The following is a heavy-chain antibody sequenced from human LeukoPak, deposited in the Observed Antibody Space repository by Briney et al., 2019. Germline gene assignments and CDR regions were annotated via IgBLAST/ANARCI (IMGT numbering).Heavy chain of an antibody. CDR2: IYPRDGST. Sequence: ASVKVSCKASGYTFTSNYIYWVRQAPGQGLEWMGMIYPRDGSTSYAQKFQGRVTVTRDTSTSTVHMELSGLRSEDTAVYYCARDQEGFDYWGQGTLVTVSS. CDR3: ARDQEGFDY. J-gene: IGHJ4*02. V-gene: IGHV1-46*01. CDR1: GYTFTSNY.